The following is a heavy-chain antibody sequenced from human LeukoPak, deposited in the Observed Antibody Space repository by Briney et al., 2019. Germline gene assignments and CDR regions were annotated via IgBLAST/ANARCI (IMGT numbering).Heavy chain of an antibody. V-gene: IGHV4-4*02. CDR2: IYHSGST. J-gene: IGHJ3*02. D-gene: IGHD2-2*01. CDR3: ARDLGGYCSSTSCFYAFDI. Sequence: NPSGTLSLTCAVSGGSISSSNWWSWVRQPPGKGLEWIGEIYHSGSTNYNPSLKSRVTISVDKSKNQFSLKLSSVTAADTAVYYCARDLGGYCSSTSCFYAFDIWGQGTMVTVSS. CDR1: GGSISSSNW.